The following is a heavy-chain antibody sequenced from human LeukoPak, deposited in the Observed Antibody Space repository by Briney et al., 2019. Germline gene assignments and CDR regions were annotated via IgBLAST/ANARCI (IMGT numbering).Heavy chain of an antibody. D-gene: IGHD3-3*01. J-gene: IGHJ4*02. Sequence: GGSLRLSCEGSAFIFSGHWMNWVRQTPGKGLECVASIKEDGSERQYVDSVKGRFSISRDNTKGSLFLQLNGLRAEDTAVYYCAKDLYLRDFWSGYFDYWGQGIPVTVSS. CDR2: IKEDGSER. CDR3: AKDLYLRDFWSGYFDY. CDR1: AFIFSGHW. V-gene: IGHV3-7*03.